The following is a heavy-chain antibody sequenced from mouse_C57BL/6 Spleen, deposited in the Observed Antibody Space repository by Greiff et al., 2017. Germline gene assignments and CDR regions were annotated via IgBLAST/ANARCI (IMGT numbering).Heavy chain of an antibody. J-gene: IGHJ3*01. CDR1: GYAFSSYW. D-gene: IGHD1-1*01. CDR2: IYPGDGEP. Sequence: ESGAELVKPGASVKISCKASGYAFSSYWMNWVKQRPGKGLEWIGQIYPGDGEPNYNGKFKGKATLTADKSSSTAYMQLSSLTSEDSAVYFCARRDYGSRFAYWGQGTLVTVSA. V-gene: IGHV1-80*01. CDR3: ARRDYGSRFAY.